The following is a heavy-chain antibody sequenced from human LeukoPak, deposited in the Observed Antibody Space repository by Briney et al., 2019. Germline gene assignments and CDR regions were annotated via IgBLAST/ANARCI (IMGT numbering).Heavy chain of an antibody. CDR2: INQDGSEK. Sequence: GGSLRLSCAASGFTFSGYWMSWVRQAPGKGLEWVANINQDGSEKYYVDSVKGRFTISRDNAKNSLYLQMTSLTAEDTAVSYCANHRTWGVAVAGGAGGFDYRGQGNLVTVSS. CDR1: GFTFSGYW. J-gene: IGHJ4*02. D-gene: IGHD6-19*01. CDR3: ANHRTWGVAVAGGAGGFDY. V-gene: IGHV3-7*01.